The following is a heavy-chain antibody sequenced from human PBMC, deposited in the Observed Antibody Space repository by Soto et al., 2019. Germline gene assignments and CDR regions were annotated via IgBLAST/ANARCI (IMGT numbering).Heavy chain of an antibody. Sequence: SETLSLTCPVSGGSISSSSYYWGWIRQPPGKGLEWIGSIYYSGSTYYNPSLKSRVTISVDTSKNQFSLKLSSVTAADTAVYYCARESGYDPEHSFDYWGQGTLVTVSS. CDR1: GGSISSSSYY. CDR2: IYYSGST. D-gene: IGHD5-12*01. J-gene: IGHJ4*02. V-gene: IGHV4-39*02. CDR3: ARESGYDPEHSFDY.